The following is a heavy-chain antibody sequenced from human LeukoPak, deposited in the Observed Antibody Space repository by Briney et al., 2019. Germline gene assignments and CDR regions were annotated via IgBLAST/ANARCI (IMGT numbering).Heavy chain of an antibody. V-gene: IGHV3-11*03. CDR1: GFTFSDYY. CDR2: ISSSSSYT. CDR3: ASTIAAAGGFDY. D-gene: IGHD6-13*01. J-gene: IGHJ4*02. Sequence: PGGSLRLSCAASGFTFSDYYMSWIRQAPGKGLEWVSYISSSSSYTNYADSVKGRFTISRDNAKNSPYLQMNSLRAEDTAVYYCASTIAAAGGFDYWGQGTLVTVSS.